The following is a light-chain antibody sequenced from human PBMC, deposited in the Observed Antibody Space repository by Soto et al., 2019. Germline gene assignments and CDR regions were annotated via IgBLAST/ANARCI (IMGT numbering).Light chain of an antibody. CDR1: KNDIGVYDF. Sequence: QSVLTQPPSASGSPGQSVTISCTGTKNDIGVYDFVSWYQHHPGKAPRLIIYEVVQRPSGVPDRFSGSKSGNTASLTVSGLQAADGADYFCKSYAGSNTYVLGSGTKVTVL. CDR2: EVV. CDR3: KSYAGSNTYV. J-gene: IGLJ1*01. V-gene: IGLV2-8*01.